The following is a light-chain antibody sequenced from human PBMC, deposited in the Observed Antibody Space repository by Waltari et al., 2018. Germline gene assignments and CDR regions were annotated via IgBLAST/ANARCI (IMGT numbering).Light chain of an antibody. CDR1: SSNIGNNV. Sequence: QSVLTQPPSVSGAPRERVTISCSGSSSNIGNNVVNWYQQLPGKAPKLLIYYDDLVPSGVSDRFSGSKSGTSASLAITGLQSDDEADYYCAAWDDSLNGQVFGTGTKVTVL. J-gene: IGLJ1*01. CDR3: AAWDDSLNGQV. CDR2: YDD. V-gene: IGLV1-36*01.